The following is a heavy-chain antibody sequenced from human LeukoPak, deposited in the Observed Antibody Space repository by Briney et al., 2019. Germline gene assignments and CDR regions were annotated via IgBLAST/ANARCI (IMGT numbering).Heavy chain of an antibody. CDR2: IWYDGSNK. V-gene: IGHV3-33*06. D-gene: IGHD6-13*01. CDR1: GFTFSSYG. J-gene: IGHJ5*02. Sequence: GGSLRLSCAASGFTFSSYGMHWVRQAPGKGLEWVAVIWYDGSNKYYADSVKGRFTISRDNSKNTLYLQMNSLRAEDTAVYYCAKTQNSWYVTSYNWFDPWGQGTLVTVSS. CDR3: AKTQNSWYVTSYNWFDP.